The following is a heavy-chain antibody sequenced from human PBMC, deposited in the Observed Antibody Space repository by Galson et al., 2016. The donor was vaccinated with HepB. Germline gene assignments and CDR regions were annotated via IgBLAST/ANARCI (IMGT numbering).Heavy chain of an antibody. Sequence: LSLTCAVSGGSFSSTNWWTWVRQSPGKGLEWVAVISYDGGNQHYADSVKGRFTISRDNSKNTLYLQMNSLRAEDTAVYYCARELIAVADDFDYWGQGTLVTVSS. D-gene: IGHD6-19*01. CDR1: GGSFSSTN. CDR2: ISYDGGNQ. CDR3: ARELIAVADDFDY. V-gene: IGHV3-30-3*01. J-gene: IGHJ4*02.